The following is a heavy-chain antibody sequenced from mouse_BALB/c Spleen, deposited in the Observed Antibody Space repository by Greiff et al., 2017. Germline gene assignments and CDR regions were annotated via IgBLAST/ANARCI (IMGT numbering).Heavy chain of an antibody. CDR2: IWAGGST. CDR3: ARDLYFDY. Sequence: VMLVESGPGLVAPSQSLSITCTVSGFSLTSYGVHWVRQPPGKGLEWLGVIWAGGSTNYNSALMSRLSISKDNSKSQVFLKMNSLHTDDTAMYCCARDLYFDYWGQGTTLTVSS. J-gene: IGHJ2*01. CDR1: GFSLTSYG. V-gene: IGHV2-9*02.